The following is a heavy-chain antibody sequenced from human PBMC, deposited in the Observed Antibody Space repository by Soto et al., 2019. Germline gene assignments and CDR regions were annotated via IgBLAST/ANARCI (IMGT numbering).Heavy chain of an antibody. J-gene: IGHJ5*02. CDR1: GYSITAGGYY. CDR3: AGGGGWIATTYGWFDP. V-gene: IGHV4-39*07. D-gene: IGHD5-12*01. CDR2: FYSSGSI. Sequence: SETLSLTCFVSGYSITAGGYYWSWIRHHPGKGLEWIGSFYSSGSIIYNPSLRSRVSISGDTSSNQFSMSLTSVTAADTAVYYCAGGGGWIATTYGWFDPWGQGTPVTVSS.